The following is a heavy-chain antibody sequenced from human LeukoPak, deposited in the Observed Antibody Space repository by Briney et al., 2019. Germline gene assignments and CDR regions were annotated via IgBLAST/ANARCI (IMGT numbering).Heavy chain of an antibody. V-gene: IGHV1-3*01. CDR3: ASGSVSISSGGYRLDY. CDR1: GYTFTSYA. Sequence: ASVEVSCKASGYTFTSYAMHWVRQAPGQRLEWMGWINAGNGNTKYSQKFQGRVTITRDTSASTAYMELSSLRSEDTAVYYCASGSVSISSGGYRLDYWGQGTLVTVSS. D-gene: IGHD6-19*01. J-gene: IGHJ4*02. CDR2: INAGNGNT.